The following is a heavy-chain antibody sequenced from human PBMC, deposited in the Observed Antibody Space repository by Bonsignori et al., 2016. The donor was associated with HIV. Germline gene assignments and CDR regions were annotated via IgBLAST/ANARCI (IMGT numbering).Heavy chain of an antibody. J-gene: IGHJ3*01. Sequence: QVQLQESGPGLVKPSGTLSLTCVVSGDSIINNHWYHWVRQSPGKGLEWIAEAFHAGNINYNPSLKSRVTMSMDKSKNQISLTVTSVSAADTAVYYCVREPVGWLAFDVWGRGTVVKRLF. CDR2: AFHAGNI. D-gene: IGHD6-19*01. V-gene: IGHV4-4*02. CDR3: VREPVGWLAFDV. CDR1: GDSIINNHW.